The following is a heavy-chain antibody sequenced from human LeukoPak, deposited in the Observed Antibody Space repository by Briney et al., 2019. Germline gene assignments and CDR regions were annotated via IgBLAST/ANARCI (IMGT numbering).Heavy chain of an antibody. D-gene: IGHD3-22*01. CDR2: TYYRSKWYN. Sequence: SQTLSLTCAISGDSVSSNSAAWNWIRQSPSRGLEWLGRTYYRSKWYNDYAVSVKSRININPDTSKNQFSLQLNSVTPEDTAVYYCARDLKQSPNYYDSSGYYLDYWGQGTLVTVSS. V-gene: IGHV6-1*01. CDR3: ARDLKQSPNYYDSSGYYLDY. J-gene: IGHJ4*02. CDR1: GDSVSSNSAA.